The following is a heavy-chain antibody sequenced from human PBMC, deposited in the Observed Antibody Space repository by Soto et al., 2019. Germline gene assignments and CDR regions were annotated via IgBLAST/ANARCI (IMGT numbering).Heavy chain of an antibody. V-gene: IGHV4-61*01. CDR3: ARASAEIVVVIDY. CDR2: IYYSGST. CDR1: CGSVSSGSYY. D-gene: IGHD3-22*01. J-gene: IGHJ4*02. Sequence: SETLSLTCTVSCGSVSSGSYYWSWIRQPPGKGLEWIGYIYYSGSTNYNPSLKSRVTISVDTSKNQFSLKLSSVTAADTAVYYCARASAEIVVVIDYWGQGTLVTVSS.